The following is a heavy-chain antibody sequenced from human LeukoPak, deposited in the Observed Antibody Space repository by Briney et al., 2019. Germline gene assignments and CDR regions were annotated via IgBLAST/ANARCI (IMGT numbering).Heavy chain of an antibody. CDR3: ARVVVPAAPNDAFDI. CDR1: GYTFTSYY. V-gene: IGHV1-46*01. J-gene: IGHJ3*02. D-gene: IGHD2-2*01. CDR2: INPSGGST. Sequence: ASVKVSCKASGYTFTSYYMHWVRQAPGQGLEWMGIINPSGGSTSYAQKFQGRVTMTRDMSTSTVYMELSSLRSEDTAVYYCARVVVPAAPNDAFDILGQGTMVTVSS.